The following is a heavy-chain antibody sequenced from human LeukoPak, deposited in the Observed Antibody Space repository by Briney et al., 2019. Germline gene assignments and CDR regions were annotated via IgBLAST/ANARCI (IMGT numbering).Heavy chain of an antibody. CDR2: IKQDGSEK. CDR1: GFTFSRHW. J-gene: IGHJ4*02. Sequence: GGSLRLSCAASGFTFSRHWMSWVRQAPGKGLEWVANIKQDGSEKYYVDSVKGRFTISRDNAKNSLYLQMNSLRAEDTAVYYCARTKYYFDYWGQGTLVTVSS. CDR3: ARTKYYFDY. D-gene: IGHD2-8*01. V-gene: IGHV3-7*01.